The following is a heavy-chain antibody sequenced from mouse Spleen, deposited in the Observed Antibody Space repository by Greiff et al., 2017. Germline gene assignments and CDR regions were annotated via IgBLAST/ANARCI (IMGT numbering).Heavy chain of an antibody. V-gene: IGHV5-9*01. Sequence: EVMLVESGGGLVKPGGSLKLSCAASGFTFSSYTMSWVRQTPAKRLEWVATISSGGGNTYYPDSVKGRFTISRDNARNTLYLQMSSLRSEDTAMYYCARIYDGYYFFYAMDYWGQGTSVTVSS. J-gene: IGHJ4*01. CDR3: ARIYDGYYFFYAMDY. CDR2: ISSGGGNT. CDR1: GFTFSSYT. D-gene: IGHD2-3*01.